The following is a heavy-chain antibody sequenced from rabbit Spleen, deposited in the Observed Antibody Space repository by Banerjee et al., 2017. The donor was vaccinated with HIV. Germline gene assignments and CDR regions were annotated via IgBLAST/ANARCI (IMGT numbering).Heavy chain of an antibody. CDR1: GFSFNSGYD. CDR2: SYSGSSGST. D-gene: IGHD7-1*01. J-gene: IGHJ6*01. V-gene: IGHV1S45*01. Sequence: QEQLVESGGGLVKPEGSLTLSCKASGFSFNSGYDMCWVRQAPGKGLEWIACSYSGSSGSTYSAIWTKGRFTVSKTSSTTVTLQMTSLTAADTATYFCARDTGTSFSTYGMDLWGQGTLVTVS. CDR3: ARDTGTSFSTYGMDL.